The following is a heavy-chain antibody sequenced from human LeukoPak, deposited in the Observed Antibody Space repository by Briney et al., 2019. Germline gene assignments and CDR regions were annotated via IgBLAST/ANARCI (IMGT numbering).Heavy chain of an antibody. CDR3: ARQYYYDFWSGYYFDY. CDR2: IYSGGST. V-gene: IGHV3-66*02. J-gene: IGHJ4*02. CDR1: GFTVSSNY. Sequence: GGSLRLSCAASGFTVSSNYMSWVRQAPGKGLEWVSVIYSGGSTYYADSVKGRFTIPRDNSKNTLYLQMNSLRAEDTAVYYCARQYYYDFWSGYYFDYWGQGTLVTVSS. D-gene: IGHD3-3*01.